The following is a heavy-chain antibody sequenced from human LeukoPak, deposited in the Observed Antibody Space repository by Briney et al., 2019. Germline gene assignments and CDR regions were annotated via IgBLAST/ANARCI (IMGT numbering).Heavy chain of an antibody. J-gene: IGHJ4*02. V-gene: IGHV4-30-4*01. CDR3: VRGLDSSSYVDS. CDR2: IYYTGST. D-gene: IGHD6-13*01. CDR1: GGSISSNVYY. Sequence: PSETLSLTCTVSGGSISSNVYYWSWIRQPPGKGLEWIGYIYYTGSTYYNPSLKSRLIMSVDTSKNQFSLKLSIVTAADTALYYCVRGLDSSSYVDSWGQGTLVTVSS.